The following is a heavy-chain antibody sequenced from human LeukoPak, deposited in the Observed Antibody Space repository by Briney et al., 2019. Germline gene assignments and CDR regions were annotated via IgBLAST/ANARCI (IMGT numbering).Heavy chain of an antibody. CDR1: GLTFNNYA. V-gene: IGHV3-7*01. CDR2: IKQDGSEK. D-gene: IGHD2-2*01. Sequence: GGSLRLSCAVSGLTFNNYAMSWVRQAPGKGLEWVANIKQDGSEKYYVDSVKGRFTISRDNAKNSLYLQMNSLRAEDTAVYYCARTPFDQIVVVPAAFDYWGQGTLVTVSS. J-gene: IGHJ4*02. CDR3: ARTPFDQIVVVPAAFDY.